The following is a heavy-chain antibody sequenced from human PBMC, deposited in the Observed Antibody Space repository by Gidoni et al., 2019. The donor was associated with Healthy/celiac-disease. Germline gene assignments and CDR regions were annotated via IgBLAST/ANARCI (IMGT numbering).Heavy chain of an antibody. CDR2: INHGGST. V-gene: IGHV4-34*01. D-gene: IGHD2-15*01. CDR3: ARGLRYCTCGSGYQRRRNDAFDI. Sequence: QVQLQQWGAGLLKPSQTLSLTCAVYGGSFSAYYWSWIRQPPGKGLEWIGKINHGGSTNYNPSLKSRVTRSVDTSKNQFSLKLSSGTAADTAVYYCARGLRYCTCGSGYQRRRNDAFDIWGQGTMVTVSS. J-gene: IGHJ3*02. CDR1: GGSFSAYY.